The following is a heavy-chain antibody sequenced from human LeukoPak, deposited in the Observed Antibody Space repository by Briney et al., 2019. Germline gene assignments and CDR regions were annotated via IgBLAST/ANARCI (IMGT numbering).Heavy chain of an antibody. CDR1: GLTFRTTW. V-gene: IGHV3-74*01. D-gene: IGHD1-7*01. CDR2: MNGEGTTI. J-gene: IGHJ4*02. Sequence: GGSLRLSCATSGLTFRTTWMRWVRQAPGKGLMWVSRMNGEGTTIDYADSVKGRFTVSRDYAKNTLFLQMNNLRTEDTALYFCATARNFRFEYWGQGSLVIVSA. CDR3: ATARNFRFEY.